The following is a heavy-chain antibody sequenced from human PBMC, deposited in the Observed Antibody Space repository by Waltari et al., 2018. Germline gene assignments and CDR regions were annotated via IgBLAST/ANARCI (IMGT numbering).Heavy chain of an antibody. D-gene: IGHD3-22*01. CDR3: ARAGADSSGSGWFDP. CDR1: GGSISSGGYY. Sequence: QVQLQESGPGLVKPSQTLSLTCTVSGGSISSGGYYWSWIRQHPGKGLEGIGYIYYSGRTYHNPARKSLVTISVDTSKTQFSRKLSSVTAADTAVYYCARAGADSSGSGWFDPWGQGTLVTVSS. V-gene: IGHV4-31*01. J-gene: IGHJ5*02. CDR2: IYYSGRT.